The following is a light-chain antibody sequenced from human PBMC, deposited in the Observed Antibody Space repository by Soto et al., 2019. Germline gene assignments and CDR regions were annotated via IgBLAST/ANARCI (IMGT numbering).Light chain of an antibody. CDR1: QSVSRS. CDR3: QQHGASIT. Sequence: EIVLTQSPATLSLSPGERATLSCRASQSVSRSLAWFQQKPGQAPSLLIYGVSDRATGVPDRFSGSGSGTDFTLTISRLEPEDFAVYYCQQHGASITFGGGTRVENK. CDR2: GVS. V-gene: IGKV3-20*01. J-gene: IGKJ4*01.